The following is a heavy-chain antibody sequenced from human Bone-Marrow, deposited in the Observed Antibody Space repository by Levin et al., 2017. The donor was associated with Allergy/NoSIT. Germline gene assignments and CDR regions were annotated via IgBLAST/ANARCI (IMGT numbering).Heavy chain of an antibody. CDR2: IIPVYGSA. Sequence: ASVKVSCKAPGGTFSSHAISWVRQAPGQGLEWMGGIIPVYGSAMYAGKFQARVTITADESTSIAYMELSTLTGDDTAVYYCARGRERGYGQYYFDFWGQGTLVTVSS. CDR3: ARGRERGYGQYYFDF. J-gene: IGHJ4*02. V-gene: IGHV1-69*13. CDR1: GGTFSSHA. D-gene: IGHD5-18*01.